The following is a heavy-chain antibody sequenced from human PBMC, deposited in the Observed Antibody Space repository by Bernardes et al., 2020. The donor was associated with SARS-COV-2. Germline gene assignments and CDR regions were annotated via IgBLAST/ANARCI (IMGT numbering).Heavy chain of an antibody. D-gene: IGHD2-2*01. CDR3: VKSQYQLLFGPYFQH. CDR1: GFTFSSYA. Sequence: GGSLRLSCSASGFTFSSYAMHWVRQAPGKGLEYVSAISSNGGSTYYADSVKGRFTISRDNSKNTLYLQMSSLRAEDTAVYYCVKSQYQLLFGPYFQHWGQGTLVTVSS. CDR2: ISSNGGST. V-gene: IGHV3-64D*06. J-gene: IGHJ1*01.